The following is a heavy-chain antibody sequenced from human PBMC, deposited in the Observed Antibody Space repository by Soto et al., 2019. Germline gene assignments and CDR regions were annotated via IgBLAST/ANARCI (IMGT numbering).Heavy chain of an antibody. CDR1: GFTFSSYA. CDR2: ISGSRGST. CDR3: AKDRASYYDSSGYKGAPFDY. Sequence: VQLLESGGGLVQPGASLRLSCAASGFTFSSYAMSWVRQAPGKGLEWVSAISGSRGSTYYADSVKGRFTISRDNSKNTLYLQMNSLRAEDTAVYYCAKDRASYYDSSGYKGAPFDYWGQGTLVTVSS. V-gene: IGHV3-23*01. J-gene: IGHJ4*02. D-gene: IGHD3-22*01.